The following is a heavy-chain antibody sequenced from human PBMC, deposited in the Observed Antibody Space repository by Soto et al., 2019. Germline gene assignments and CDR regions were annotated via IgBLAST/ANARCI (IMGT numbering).Heavy chain of an antibody. CDR1: GGSISSGYYY. CDR3: ASGNYDFWSGYHKSIDY. CDR2: IYYSGST. J-gene: IGHJ4*02. V-gene: IGHV4-30-4*01. Sequence: PSETLSLTCTVSGGSISSGYYYWSWIRQPPGKGLEWIGYIYYSGSTYYNPSLKSRVTISVDTSKNQFSLKLSSVTAADTAVYYCASGNYDFWSGYHKSIDYWGQGTLVTVSS. D-gene: IGHD3-3*01.